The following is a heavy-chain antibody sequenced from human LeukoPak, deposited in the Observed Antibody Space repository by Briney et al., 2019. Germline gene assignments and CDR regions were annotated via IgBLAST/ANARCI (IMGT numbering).Heavy chain of an antibody. J-gene: IGHJ4*01. V-gene: IGHV3-7*01. CDR2: IKQDGSEK. CDR3: ARAREQWLVTRFDY. CDR1: GFTFSSYW. Sequence: GGSLRLSCAASGFTFSSYWMSWVRQAPGKGLEWVANIKQDGSEKYYVDSVKGRFTISRDNAKNSLYLQMNSLRAEDTAVYYCARAREQWLVTRFDYWGQEPWSPSPQ. D-gene: IGHD6-19*01.